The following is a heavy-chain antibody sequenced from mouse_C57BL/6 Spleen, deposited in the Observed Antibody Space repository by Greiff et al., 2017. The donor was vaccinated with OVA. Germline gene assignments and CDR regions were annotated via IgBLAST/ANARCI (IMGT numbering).Heavy chain of an antibody. CDR1: GYTFTDYY. CDR2: IYPGSGNT. Sequence: VMLVESGAELVRPGASVKLSCKASGYTFTDYYINWVKQRPGQGLEWIARIYPGSGNTYYNEKFKGKATLTAEKSSSTAYMQLSSLTSEDSAVYFCARGSSYGDYFDYWGQGTTLTVSS. V-gene: IGHV1-76*01. J-gene: IGHJ2*01. D-gene: IGHD1-1*01. CDR3: ARGSSYGDYFDY.